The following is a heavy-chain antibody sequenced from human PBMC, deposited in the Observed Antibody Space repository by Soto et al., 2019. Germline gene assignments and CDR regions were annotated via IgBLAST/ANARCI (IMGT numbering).Heavy chain of an antibody. D-gene: IGHD2-2*01. CDR2: INHSGSN. CDR1: GGSFSGYY. J-gene: IGHJ6*02. V-gene: IGHV4-34*01. Sequence: VQLQQWGAGLLKPSETLSLTCAVYGGSFSGYYWSWIRQPPGKGLVWIGEINHSGSNNYNPYLKCRVTISVDTSQNQFSLKLSSVTAADTAVYYCARGVYCSSTSCYWGMDVWGQGTAVTVSS. CDR3: ARGVYCSSTSCYWGMDV.